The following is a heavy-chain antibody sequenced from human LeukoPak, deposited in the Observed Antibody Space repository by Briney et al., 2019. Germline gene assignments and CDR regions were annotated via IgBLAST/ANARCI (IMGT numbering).Heavy chain of an antibody. Sequence: GGSLTLSCAASGFPFDDYGMSWVRLAPGKGLEWVSGVSWNGAYTEYADSVRGRFTISRDNAKKSLYLQMNSLRVDDTALYYCARRKGPYGSGTYYDSWGQGTVVSVSS. V-gene: IGHV3-20*04. J-gene: IGHJ4*02. CDR1: GFPFDDYG. CDR2: VSWNGAYT. CDR3: ARRKGPYGSGTYYDS. D-gene: IGHD3-10*01.